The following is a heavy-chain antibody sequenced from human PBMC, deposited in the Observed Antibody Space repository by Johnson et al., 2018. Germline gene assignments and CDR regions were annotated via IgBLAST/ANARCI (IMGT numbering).Heavy chain of an antibody. V-gene: IGHV3-30*18. CDR2: ISYDGSNK. CDR3: ANTHVEMATIGGAFDI. Sequence: QVQLVQSGGGVVQPGRSLRLSCAASGFTFSSYCMHWVRQAPGKGLAWVAVISYDGSNKYYADSVKGRFTISRDNSKNTLSLQMNRLRAEDSAVYYCANTHVEMATIGGAFDIWGQGTVVTVSS. D-gene: IGHD5-24*01. CDR1: GFTFSSYC. J-gene: IGHJ3*02.